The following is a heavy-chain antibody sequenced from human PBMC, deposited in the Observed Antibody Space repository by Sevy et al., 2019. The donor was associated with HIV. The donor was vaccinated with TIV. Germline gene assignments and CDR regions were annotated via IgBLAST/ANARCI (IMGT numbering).Heavy chain of an antibody. J-gene: IGHJ5*02. D-gene: IGHD3-22*01. Sequence: GGSLRLSCAASGFTFSDYYMSWIRQAPGKGLEWISYISRRGSTIYYADSVKGRFTISRDNAKSSLYLQMNSLRAEDTAVYFCAMENTMIDEPGWFDPWGQGTLVTVSS. CDR1: GFTFSDYY. CDR3: AMENTMIDEPGWFDP. V-gene: IGHV3-11*01. CDR2: ISRRGSTI.